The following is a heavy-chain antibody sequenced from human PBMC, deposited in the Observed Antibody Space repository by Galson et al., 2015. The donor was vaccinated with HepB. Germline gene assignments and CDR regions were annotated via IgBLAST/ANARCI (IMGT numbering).Heavy chain of an antibody. D-gene: IGHD5-12*01. V-gene: IGHV3-33*01. CDR2: IWYDGSNK. CDR3: ARDGNIVATMGAQYYYYGMDV. CDR1: GFTFSSYG. J-gene: IGHJ6*02. Sequence: SLRLSCAASGFTFSSYGMHWVRQAPGKGLEWVAVIWYDGSNKYYADSVKGRFTISRDNSKNTLYLQMNSLRAEGTAVYYCARDGNIVATMGAQYYYYGMDVWGQGTTVTVSS.